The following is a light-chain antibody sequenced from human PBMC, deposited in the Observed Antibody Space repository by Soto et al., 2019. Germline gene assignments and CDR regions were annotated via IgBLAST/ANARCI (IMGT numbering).Light chain of an antibody. CDR2: EVT. CDR1: SSDVGAYDY. V-gene: IGLV2-8*01. J-gene: IGLJ3*02. CDR3: SSYAGSNNFVV. Sequence: QSALSQPPSASGSPGQSVTISCTGTSSDVGAYDYVSWYQQYPGKAPKLMIYEVTKRPSGVPDRFSGSKSGNTASLTVSGLQAEDEADYYCSSYAGSNNFVVFGVGTKLTVL.